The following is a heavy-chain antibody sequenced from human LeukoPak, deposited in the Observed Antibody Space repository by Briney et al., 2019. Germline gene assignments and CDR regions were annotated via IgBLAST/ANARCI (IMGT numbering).Heavy chain of an antibody. Sequence: KPSETLALTCTVSGGSISSSSYYWGWIRQPPGEGVEWVGGIYYSGGTYYNPSLKSRVTISVDTSKNQFSLKLSSVTAADTAVYYCARHLVENTNIVVVVAATPYNWFDPWGQGTLVTVSS. J-gene: IGHJ5*02. D-gene: IGHD2-15*01. CDR3: ARHLVENTNIVVVVAATPYNWFDP. V-gene: IGHV4-39*01. CDR1: GGSISSSSYY. CDR2: IYYSGGT.